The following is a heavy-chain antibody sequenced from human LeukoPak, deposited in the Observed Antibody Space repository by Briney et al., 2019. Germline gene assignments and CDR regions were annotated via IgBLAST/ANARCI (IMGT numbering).Heavy chain of an antibody. D-gene: IGHD2-8*01. CDR3: ARGSVYATE. CDR2: IYHSGST. CDR1: GYSISSGYY. V-gene: IGHV4-38-2*01. J-gene: IGHJ4*02. Sequence: SETLSLTCAVSGYSISSGYYWGWIRQPPGKGLEWIGSIYHSGSTYYNPSLKSRVTISVDTSKNQFSLKLSSVTAADTAVYYCARGSVYATEWGQGTLVTVSS.